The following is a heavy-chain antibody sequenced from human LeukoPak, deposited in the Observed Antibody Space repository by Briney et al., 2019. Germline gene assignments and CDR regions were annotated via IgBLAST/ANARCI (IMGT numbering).Heavy chain of an antibody. V-gene: IGHV4-61*01. CDR2: IFYSGTT. CDR3: ARDKYGDYYFDY. J-gene: IGHJ4*02. CDR1: GGSVSSGSHF. Sequence: SETLSLTCTVSGGSVSSGSHFWTWIRQSPGRGLEWIGNIFYSGTTNYNPSLKSRVTISVDTSKNQFSLKLSSVTAADTAVYYCARDKYGDYYFDYWGQGTLVTVSS. D-gene: IGHD4-17*01.